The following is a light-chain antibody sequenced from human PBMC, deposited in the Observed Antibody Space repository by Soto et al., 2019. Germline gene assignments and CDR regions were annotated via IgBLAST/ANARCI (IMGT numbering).Light chain of an antibody. CDR1: QRLLHSNGNIF. CDR3: MQALQTPYT. J-gene: IGKJ2*01. CDR2: LGF. V-gene: IGKV2-28*01. Sequence: EIVMTQSPPSLTVTPREPASISCSSSQRLLHSNGNIFLDWYLQKPGQSPQLLIYLGFNRASGVPNRVSGSAAGTDFTLKISRVEAEDAGVYYCMQALQTPYTFGQGTKLEIK.